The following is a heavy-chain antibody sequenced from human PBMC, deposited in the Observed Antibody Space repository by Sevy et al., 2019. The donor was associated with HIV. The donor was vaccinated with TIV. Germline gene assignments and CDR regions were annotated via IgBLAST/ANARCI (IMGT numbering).Heavy chain of an antibody. V-gene: IGHV3-30*04. CDR2: ISYDGIIK. CDR1: GFTFNTHA. J-gene: IGHJ4*02. D-gene: IGHD3-16*01. Sequence: GGSLRLSCAASGFTFNTHAMHWVRQAPGKGLEWVALISYDGIIKYYADSVKGRLTISRDNSKNTLSLQMNSLRVEDTAVYYCAREGGFTRAWSRGNHWGQGTLVTVSS. CDR3: AREGGFTRAWSRGNH.